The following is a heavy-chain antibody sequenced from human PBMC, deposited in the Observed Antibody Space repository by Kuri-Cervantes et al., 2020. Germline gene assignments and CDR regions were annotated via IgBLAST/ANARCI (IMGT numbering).Heavy chain of an antibody. D-gene: IGHD3-3*01. J-gene: IGHJ6*02. Sequence: SLKISCAASGFTFDDFAMHRVRQAPGKGLEWVSGISWNSGSIGYADSVKGRFTISRDNSKNTLYLQMNSLRAEDTAVYYCAKDHKTIFGVVIIDYYYYGMDVWGQGTTVTVSS. CDR3: AKDHKTIFGVVIIDYYYYGMDV. CDR2: ISWNSGSI. CDR1: GFTFDDFA. V-gene: IGHV3-9*01.